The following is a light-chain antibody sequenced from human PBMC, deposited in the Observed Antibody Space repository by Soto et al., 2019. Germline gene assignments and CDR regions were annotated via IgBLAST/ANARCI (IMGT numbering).Light chain of an antibody. CDR3: QQRGYWPSI. J-gene: IGKJ5*01. V-gene: IGKV3-11*01. CDR1: QSIATH. CDR2: DAS. Sequence: EVVLTHSPATLSLSPGERTTLSCRASQSIATHLAWYQQRPGQAPRLLINDASNRATGITARFSGSGSGTDFTLIFSILKAEDFAVYYCQQRGYWPSIFGQGTRLEIK.